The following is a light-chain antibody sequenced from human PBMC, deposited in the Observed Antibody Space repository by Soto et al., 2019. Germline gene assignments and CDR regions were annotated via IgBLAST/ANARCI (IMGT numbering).Light chain of an antibody. CDR1: QSISSY. V-gene: IGKV1-5*03. J-gene: IGKJ1*01. Sequence: DIQMTQSPSSLSTSVGDRVTITCRASQSISSYLNWYQQRPGKPPNLLIYKASTLASGVPSRFSGSGSGTEFTLTISSLQPDDFATYYCQHYNSYSEAFGQGTKVDIK. CDR2: KAS. CDR3: QHYNSYSEA.